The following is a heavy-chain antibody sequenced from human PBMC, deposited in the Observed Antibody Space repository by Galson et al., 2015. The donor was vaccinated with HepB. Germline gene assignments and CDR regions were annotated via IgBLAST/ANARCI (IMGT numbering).Heavy chain of an antibody. CDR3: ARESSNFIDGYYYYYMDV. J-gene: IGHJ6*03. CDR2: ISYDGGNK. D-gene: IGHD4-11*01. CDR1: GFTFSTYT. V-gene: IGHV3-30-3*01. Sequence: SLRLSCAASGFTFSTYTMHWVRQAPGKGLEWVAIISYDGGNKYYADSVKGRFTISRDNSKNTLYLQMNSLRAEDTAVYYCARESSNFIDGYYYYYMDVWGKGTTVTVSS.